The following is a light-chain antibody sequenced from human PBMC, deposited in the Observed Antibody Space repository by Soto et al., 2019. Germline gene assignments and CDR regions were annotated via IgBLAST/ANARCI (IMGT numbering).Light chain of an antibody. V-gene: IGKV3-20*01. CDR3: HQYGGSPQT. CDR2: GAS. J-gene: IGKJ1*01. Sequence: EIVLTPSPGTLSFSPGERTTLSCRASQSVSNYLAWYQRKPGQAPRLLIYGASSRATGIPDRFSGSGSGTDFTLTISRLEPEDFAVYYCHQYGGSPQTFGQGTKVDIK. CDR1: QSVSNY.